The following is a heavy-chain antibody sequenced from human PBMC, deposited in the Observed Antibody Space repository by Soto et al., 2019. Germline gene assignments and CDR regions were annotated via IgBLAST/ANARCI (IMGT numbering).Heavy chain of an antibody. J-gene: IGHJ6*02. V-gene: IGHV3-72*01. CDR3: ARAAFGHGLDV. CDR1: GFTSSDHY. D-gene: IGHD3-16*01. CDR2: TANKRSRYTT. Sequence: EVELVESGGGLVQAGGSLRVSCGVSGFTSSDHYMDWVRQAPGKGLEWVGRTANKRSRYTTEYAASVKGRFIISRDDSKHSVYLQMNTLKIEDTAVYYWARAAFGHGLDVWGQGTTVTVSS.